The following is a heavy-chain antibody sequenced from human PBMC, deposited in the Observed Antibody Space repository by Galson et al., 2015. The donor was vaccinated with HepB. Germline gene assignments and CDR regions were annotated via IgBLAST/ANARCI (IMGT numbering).Heavy chain of an antibody. CDR1: GASVNNGLYS. CDR2: TYFSGTT. V-gene: IGHV4-61*10. Sequence: SETLSLTCSVSGASVNNGLYSWTWIRQPAGKGLEWIGRTYFSGTTDYNPSLKARVSISIDTSKNQFSLRLTAVNAADTAVYYCARGTGWSPEGYWGQGILVAVSS. CDR3: ARGTGWSPEGY. D-gene: IGHD6-19*01. J-gene: IGHJ4*02.